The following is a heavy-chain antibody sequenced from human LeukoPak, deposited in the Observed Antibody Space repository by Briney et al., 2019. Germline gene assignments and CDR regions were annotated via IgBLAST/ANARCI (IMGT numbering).Heavy chain of an antibody. D-gene: IGHD1-7*01. CDR2: INHSGST. CDR1: GGSFSGYY. Sequence: PSETLSLTCAVYGGSFSGYYWSWIRQPPGKGLEWIGEINHSGSTNYNPSLKSRVTISVDTSKNQFSLKLSSVTAADTAVYYCARVELPEPHGMDVWGQGTTVTVSS. CDR3: ARVELPEPHGMDV. V-gene: IGHV4-34*01. J-gene: IGHJ6*02.